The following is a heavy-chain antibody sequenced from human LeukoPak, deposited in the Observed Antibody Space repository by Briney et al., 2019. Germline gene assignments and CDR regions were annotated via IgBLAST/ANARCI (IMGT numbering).Heavy chain of an antibody. D-gene: IGHD3-16*02. CDR3: ARVSYRSGIYTFGY. J-gene: IGHJ4*02. V-gene: IGHV1-8*01. Sequence: ASVKVSCKASGYTFTSYDINWVRQATGQGLEWMGWMNPNSGNTGYAQKFQGRVTMTRNTSISTAYMELSSLRSEDTAVYYCARVSYRSGIYTFGYWGQGTLVTVSS. CDR2: MNPNSGNT. CDR1: GYTFTSYD.